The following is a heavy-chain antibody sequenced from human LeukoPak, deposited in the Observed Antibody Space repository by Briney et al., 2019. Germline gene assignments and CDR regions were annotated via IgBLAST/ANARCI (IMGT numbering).Heavy chain of an antibody. CDR3: ARDGGGRNYDFWSGYYPYDY. Sequence: GGSLRLSCAASGFTFSSYSMNWVRQAPGKGLEWVSYISSSSSTIYYADSVKGRFTISRGNAKNSLYLQMNSLRAEDAAVYYCARDGGGRNYDFWSGYYPYDYWGQGTLVTVSS. J-gene: IGHJ4*02. CDR1: GFTFSSYS. V-gene: IGHV3-48*04. D-gene: IGHD3-3*01. CDR2: ISSSSSTI.